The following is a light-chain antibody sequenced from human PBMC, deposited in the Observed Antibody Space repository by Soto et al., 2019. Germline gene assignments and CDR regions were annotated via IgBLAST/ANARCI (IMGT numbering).Light chain of an antibody. J-gene: IGKJ5*01. Sequence: EIVMTQSPATRSVSPGERATLSCRASQSVSSNLAWYQQRPGQTPSLLIYGASTRATGIPDRFSGSGSGTHFTLTISRLEPGDFAVYYCQHFGGTTFTFGQGTRLEIK. CDR3: QHFGGTTFT. V-gene: IGKV3D-15*01. CDR1: QSVSSN. CDR2: GAS.